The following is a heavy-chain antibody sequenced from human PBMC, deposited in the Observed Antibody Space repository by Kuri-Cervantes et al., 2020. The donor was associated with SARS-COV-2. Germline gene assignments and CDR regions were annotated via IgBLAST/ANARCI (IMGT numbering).Heavy chain of an antibody. CDR2: IYWDEDK. V-gene: IGHV2-5*02. D-gene: IGHD3-3*01. J-gene: IGHJ4*02. Sequence: SGPTLVKPTQTLTLTCTFSGFSLSTSGVGVGWIRQPPGKALEWLGLIYWDEDKPYSPSLKNRLAITAGTSKNLVVLTMANLDPVDTATYYCAHSDYDFWSGYVDYWGQGTLVTVSS. CDR1: GFSLSTSGVG. CDR3: AHSDYDFWSGYVDY.